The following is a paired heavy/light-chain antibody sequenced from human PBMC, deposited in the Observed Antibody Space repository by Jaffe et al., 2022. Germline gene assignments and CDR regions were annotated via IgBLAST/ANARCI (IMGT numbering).Heavy chain of an antibody. D-gene: IGHD2-2*01. CDR3: ARDPYLGYCSSTSCYAGPHFDY. CDR2: ISSSSSYI. J-gene: IGHJ4*02. V-gene: IGHV3-21*01. Sequence: EVQLVESGGGLVKPGGSLRLSCAASGFTFSSYSMNWVRQAPGKGLEWVSSISSSSSYIYYADSVKGRFTISRDNAKNSLYLQMNSLRAEDTAVYYCARDPYLGYCSSTSCYAGPHFDYWGQGTLVTVSS. CDR1: GFTFSSYS.
Light chain of an antibody. Sequence: SYELTQPPSVSVSPGQTARITCSGDALPKKYAYWYQQKSGQAPVLVIYEDSKRPSGIPERFSGSSSGTMATLTISGAQVEDEADYYCYSTDSSGNHRVFGTGTKVTVL. CDR3: YSTDSSGNHRV. V-gene: IGLV3-10*01. CDR2: EDS. J-gene: IGLJ1*01. CDR1: ALPKKY.